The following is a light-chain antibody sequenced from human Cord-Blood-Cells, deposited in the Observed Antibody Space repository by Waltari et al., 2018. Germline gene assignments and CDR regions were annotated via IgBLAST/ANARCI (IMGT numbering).Light chain of an antibody. CDR2: AAS. J-gene: IGKJ2*03. CDR3: QQSYSTPMYS. V-gene: IGKV1-39*01. CDR1: QSISSY. Sequence: DIQMTQSPSSLSASVGDRVTITCRGSQSISSYLNWYQQKPGKAPKLLIYAASILQNGVPSRFSGSVSGTDFTLTIISLQPEDLATYYCQQSYSTPMYSFGQGTKLEIK.